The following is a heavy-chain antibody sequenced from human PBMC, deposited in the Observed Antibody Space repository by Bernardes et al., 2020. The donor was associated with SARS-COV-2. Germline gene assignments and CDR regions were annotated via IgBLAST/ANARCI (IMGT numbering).Heavy chain of an antibody. CDR1: GYTFTGYY. V-gene: IGHV1-2*04. Sequence: ASVKVSCKASGYTFTGYYMHWVRQDPGQGLEWMGWINPNSGGTNYAQKFQGWVTMTRDTSISTAYMELSRLRSDDTAVYYCARSLGYCSGGSCYSLYYYGMDVWGQGTTVTVSS. J-gene: IGHJ6*02. CDR2: INPNSGGT. D-gene: IGHD2-15*01. CDR3: ARSLGYCSGGSCYSLYYYGMDV.